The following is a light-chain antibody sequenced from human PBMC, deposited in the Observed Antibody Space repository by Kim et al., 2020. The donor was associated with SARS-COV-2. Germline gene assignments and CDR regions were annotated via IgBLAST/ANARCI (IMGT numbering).Light chain of an antibody. CDR1: QSVSSSY. V-gene: IGKV3-20*01. CDR3: QQYGSSHT. Sequence: LSPGERATLSCRASQSVSSSYLAWYQQKPGQAPRLLIYGASSRATGIPDRFSGSGSGTDFTLTISRLEPEDFAVYYCQQYGSSHTFGGGTKVEIK. CDR2: GAS. J-gene: IGKJ4*01.